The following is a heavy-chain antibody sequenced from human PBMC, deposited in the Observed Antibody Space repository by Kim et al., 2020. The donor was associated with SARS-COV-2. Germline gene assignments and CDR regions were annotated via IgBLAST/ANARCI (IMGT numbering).Heavy chain of an antibody. J-gene: IGHJ4*02. CDR2: INPNSGGT. CDR3: ARRDYGDYYYFDY. D-gene: IGHD4-17*01. CDR1: GYTFTGYY. V-gene: IGHV1-2*06. Sequence: ASVKVSCKASGYTFTGYYMHWVRQAPGQGLEWMGRINPNSGGTNYAQKFQGRVTMTRDTSISTAYMELSRLRSDDTAVYYCARRDYGDYYYFDYWGQGTLVTVSS.